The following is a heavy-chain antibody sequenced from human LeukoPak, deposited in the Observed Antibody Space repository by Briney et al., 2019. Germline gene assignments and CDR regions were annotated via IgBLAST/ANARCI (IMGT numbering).Heavy chain of an antibody. Sequence: GGSLRLSCAASGFTFSSYWMHWVRQAPGKGLVWVSRISSDGSRTTYADSVKGRFTISRDNSKNTLYLQMNSLRAEDTAVYYCATSSYPPLGYYYYYYMDVWGKGTTVTISS. V-gene: IGHV3-74*01. CDR2: ISSDGSRT. J-gene: IGHJ6*03. CDR3: ATSSYPPLGYYYYYYMDV. CDR1: GFTFSSYW. D-gene: IGHD1-26*01.